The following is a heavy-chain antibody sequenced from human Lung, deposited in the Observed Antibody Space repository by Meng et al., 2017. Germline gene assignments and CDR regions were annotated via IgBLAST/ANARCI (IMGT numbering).Heavy chain of an antibody. Sequence: EGHLGESGGDLVKPGGSLRLSCAASGFYFSNAWMSWVRQAPGKGLEWVGRIKSNTDGGTTEYAAPVTGRFTISRDDSKSTLNLHLSGLRTDDTGVYYCTWDDKAVSDYWAQGTLVTVSS. D-gene: IGHD3-9*01. CDR2: IKSNTDGGTT. V-gene: IGHV3-15*01. CDR1: GFYFSNAW. CDR3: TWDDKAVSDY. J-gene: IGHJ4*02.